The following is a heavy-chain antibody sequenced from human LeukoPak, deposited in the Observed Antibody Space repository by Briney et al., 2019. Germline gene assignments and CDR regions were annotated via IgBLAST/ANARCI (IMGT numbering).Heavy chain of an antibody. J-gene: IGHJ3*02. CDR1: GDSITSDHY. CDR2: IYHSGNT. CDR3: ASESEAATDAFDI. Sequence: SETLSLTCTVSGDSITSDHYWTWIRQPPGKGLEWIAYIYHSGNTYYNPSLRSRVTMSVATSKNQFSLKLSSVTAADTAVYYCASESEAATDAFDIWGQGTMVTVSS. V-gene: IGHV4-30-4*08. D-gene: IGHD2-15*01.